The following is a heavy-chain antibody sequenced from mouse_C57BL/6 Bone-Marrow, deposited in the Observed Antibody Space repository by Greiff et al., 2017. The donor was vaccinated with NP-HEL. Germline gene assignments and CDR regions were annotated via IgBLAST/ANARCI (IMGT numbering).Heavy chain of an antibody. J-gene: IGHJ3*01. V-gene: IGHV7-3*01. D-gene: IGHD2-2*01. CDR3: ARNYGYDVGFAY. CDR1: GFTFTDYY. CDR2: IRNKANGYTT. Sequence: DVKLVESGGGLVQPGGSLSLSCAASGFTFTDYYMSWVRQPPGKALEWLGFIRNKANGYTTEYSASVKGRFTISRDNSQSILYLQMNALRAEDSATYYCARNYGYDVGFAYWGQGTLVTVSA.